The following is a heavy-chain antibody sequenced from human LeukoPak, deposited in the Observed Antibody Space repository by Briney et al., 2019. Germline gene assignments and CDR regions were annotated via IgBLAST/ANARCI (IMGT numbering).Heavy chain of an antibody. D-gene: IGHD6-19*01. Sequence: PSETLSLTCAVSGGSISSSNWWSWVRQPPGNGLEWIGEIYHSGSTNYNPSLKSRVTISVDKSKNQFSLKLSSVTAADTAVYYCATTLTGYSSGWYGIHFDYWGQGTLVTVSS. CDR2: IYHSGST. V-gene: IGHV4-4*02. CDR3: ATTLTGYSSGWYGIHFDY. J-gene: IGHJ4*02. CDR1: GGSISSSNW.